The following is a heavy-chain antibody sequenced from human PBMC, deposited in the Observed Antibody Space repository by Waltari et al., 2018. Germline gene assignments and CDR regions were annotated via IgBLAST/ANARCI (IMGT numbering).Heavy chain of an antibody. V-gene: IGHV1-69*12. D-gene: IGHD2-2*01. CDR3: ARPYCSSTSCDRSLDY. CDR2: IIPIFGTA. Sequence: QVQLVQSGAEVKKPGSSVKVSCKASGGTFRSYAISWVRPAPGQGLEWMGGIIPIFGTANYAQKFQGRVTITADESTSTAYMELSSLRSEDTAVYYCARPYCSSTSCDRSLDYWGQGTLVTVSS. J-gene: IGHJ4*02. CDR1: GGTFRSYA.